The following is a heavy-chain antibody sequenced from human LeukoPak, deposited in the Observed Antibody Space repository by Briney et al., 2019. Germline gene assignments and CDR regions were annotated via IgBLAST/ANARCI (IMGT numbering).Heavy chain of an antibody. Sequence: PGGSLRLACEASGFTFSSYGVHWVRQAPGKGLEWVAFIRYDGSDKYYASSVEGRFTISRDNSKNMVYLQMSSLRAEDTAHYFCARDEKLVQFNYWGQGTLVTVSS. V-gene: IGHV3-30*02. CDR2: IRYDGSDK. CDR3: ARDEKLVQFNY. J-gene: IGHJ4*02. D-gene: IGHD4/OR15-4a*01. CDR1: GFTFSSYG.